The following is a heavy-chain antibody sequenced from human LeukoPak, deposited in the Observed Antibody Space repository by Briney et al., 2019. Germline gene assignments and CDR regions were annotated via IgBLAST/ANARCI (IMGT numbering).Heavy chain of an antibody. CDR3: AKDLDVGSSSGYPDRDY. CDR2: ISGSGGST. J-gene: IGHJ4*02. Sequence: HPGGSLRLSCAASGFTFSSYAMSWVRQAPGKGLEWVSAISGSGGSTYYADSVKGRFTISRDNSKNTLYLQMNSLRAEDTAVYYCAKDLDVGSSSGYPDRDYWGQGTLVTVSS. V-gene: IGHV3-23*01. CDR1: GFTFSSYA. D-gene: IGHD3-22*01.